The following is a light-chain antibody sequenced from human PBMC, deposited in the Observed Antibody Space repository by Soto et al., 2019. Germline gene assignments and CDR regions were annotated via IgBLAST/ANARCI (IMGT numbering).Light chain of an antibody. CDR3: QQYNXYPYT. Sequence: DIQMTQSPSTLSASVGDRVTITCRASQSISSWLAWYQQNPGKAPKVLIYKASSLESGVPSRFSGSGSGTEFTLTISSLQPDDFATYYCQQYNXYPYTFGQXXKL. V-gene: IGKV1-5*03. CDR1: QSISSW. CDR2: KAS. J-gene: IGKJ2*01.